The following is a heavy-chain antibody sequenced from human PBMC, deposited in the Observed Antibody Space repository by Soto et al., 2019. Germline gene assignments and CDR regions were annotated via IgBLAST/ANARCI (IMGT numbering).Heavy chain of an antibody. Sequence: ASVKVSCNASGYTFTGYYMHWVRQAPGQGLEWMGWINPNSGGTNYAQKFQGWVTMTRDTSISTAYMELSRLRSDDTAVYYCARDRLFGGYYYYGMDVWGQGTTVTVSS. CDR2: INPNSGGT. V-gene: IGHV1-2*04. D-gene: IGHD5-12*01. CDR3: ARDRLFGGYYYYGMDV. CDR1: GYTFTGYY. J-gene: IGHJ6*02.